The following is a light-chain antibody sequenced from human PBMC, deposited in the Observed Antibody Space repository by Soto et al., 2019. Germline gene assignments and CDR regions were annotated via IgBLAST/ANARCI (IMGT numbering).Light chain of an antibody. CDR3: QQDNNWPPIT. J-gene: IGKJ5*01. Sequence: EIVMTQSPATLSVSPGERATLSCRASQSVSSNLAWYQQKPGQAPRLLIYGASTRATGIPARFSGSGSGTEFTLTISSVQSEDFAVYYCQQDNNWPPITFGQGTRLEIK. V-gene: IGKV3-15*01. CDR2: GAS. CDR1: QSVSSN.